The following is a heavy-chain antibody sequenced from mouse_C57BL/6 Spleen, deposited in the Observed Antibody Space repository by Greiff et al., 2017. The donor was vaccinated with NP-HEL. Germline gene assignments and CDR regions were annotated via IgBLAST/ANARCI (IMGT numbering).Heavy chain of an antibody. Sequence: EVQLQQSGAELVKPGASVKLSCTASGFNIKDYYMHWVKQRTEQGLEWIGRIDPEDGETKYDPKFQGKATITADTSSNTAYLQLSSLTSEDTAVYYCAREGLGQWYFDVWGTGTTVTVSS. CDR3: AREGLGQWYFDV. J-gene: IGHJ1*03. CDR1: GFNIKDYY. D-gene: IGHD3-3*01. V-gene: IGHV14-2*01. CDR2: IDPEDGET.